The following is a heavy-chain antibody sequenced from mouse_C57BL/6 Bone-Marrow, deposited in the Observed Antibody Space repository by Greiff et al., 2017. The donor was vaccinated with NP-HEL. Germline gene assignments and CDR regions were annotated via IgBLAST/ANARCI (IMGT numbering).Heavy chain of an antibody. CDR2: ISYDGSN. V-gene: IGHV3-6*01. Sequence: EVQLQESGPGLVKPSQSLSLTCSVTGYSITSGYYWNWIRQFPGNKLEWMGYISYDGSNNYNPSLKNRISITRDTSKNQFFLKLNSVTTEDTATYYCARVEYWGQGTLVTVSA. J-gene: IGHJ3*01. CDR1: GYSITSGYY. CDR3: ARVEY.